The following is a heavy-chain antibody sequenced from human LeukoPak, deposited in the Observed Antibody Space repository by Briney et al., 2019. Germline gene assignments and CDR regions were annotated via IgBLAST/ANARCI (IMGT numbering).Heavy chain of an antibody. D-gene: IGHD3-10*01. V-gene: IGHV3-21*01. CDR3: AGDRNAIWFGELLYAFDI. CDR2: ISSSSSYI. CDR1: GFTFSSYS. Sequence: GGSLRLSCAASGFTFSSYSMNWVRQAPGKGLEWVSSISSSSSYIYYADSVKGRFTISGDNAKNSLYLQMNSLRAEDTAVYYCAGDRNAIWFGELLYAFDIWGQGTMVTVSS. J-gene: IGHJ3*02.